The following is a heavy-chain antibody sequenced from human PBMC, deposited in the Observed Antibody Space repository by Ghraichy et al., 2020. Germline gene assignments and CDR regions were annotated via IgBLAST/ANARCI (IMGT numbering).Heavy chain of an antibody. Sequence: ESLNISCTVSGGSISSYYWSWIRQPAGKGLEWIGRIYTSGSTNYNPSLKSRVTMSVDTSKNQFSLKLSSVTAADTAVYYCARSWYYDFWSGSNWFDPWGQGTLVTVSS. CDR3: ARSWYYDFWSGSNWFDP. D-gene: IGHD3-3*01. CDR2: IYTSGST. J-gene: IGHJ5*02. CDR1: GGSISSYY. V-gene: IGHV4-4*07.